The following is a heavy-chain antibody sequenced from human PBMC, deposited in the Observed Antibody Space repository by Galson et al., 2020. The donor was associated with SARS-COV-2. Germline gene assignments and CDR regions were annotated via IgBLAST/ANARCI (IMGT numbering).Heavy chain of an antibody. CDR1: GYTFTSHW. CDR3: ARQAGGNFQPYY. Sequence: ESLKISCKTSGYTFTSHWIGWARQMPGKGLEWMGIIYAGDSDTRYSPSFQGQVTISVDRSVSTTYLQWSSLKASDSAMYYCARQAGGNFQPYYWGQGTLVTVSP. V-gene: IGHV5-51*01. CDR2: IYAGDSDT. J-gene: IGHJ4*02. D-gene: IGHD2-21*02.